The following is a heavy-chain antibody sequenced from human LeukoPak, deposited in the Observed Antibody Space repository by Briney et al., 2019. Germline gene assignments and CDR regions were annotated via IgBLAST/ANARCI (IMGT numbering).Heavy chain of an antibody. D-gene: IGHD6-19*01. J-gene: IGHJ4*02. V-gene: IGHV4-39*07. Sequence: SETLSLTCTVSSDSSTNSIYYWGWIRQPPGRGPEWIGSIDYGGSTYYNPSLKSRATISIDTSKNQFSLNLSSVTAADTAVYYCAREYTLYRSGWFLDYWGQGTVVTVSS. CDR2: IDYGGST. CDR3: AREYTLYRSGWFLDY. CDR1: SDSSTNSIYY.